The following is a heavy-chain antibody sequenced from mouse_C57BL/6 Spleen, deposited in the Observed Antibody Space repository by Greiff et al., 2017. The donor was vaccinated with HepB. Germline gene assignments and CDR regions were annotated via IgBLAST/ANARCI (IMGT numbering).Heavy chain of an antibody. V-gene: IGHV1-64*01. Sequence: VQLQQPGAELVKPGASVKLSCKASGYTFTSYWMHWVKQRPGQGLEWIGMIHPNSGSTNYNEKFKSKATLTVDKSSSTAYMQLSSLTSEDSAVYYCARHYYGRSYYYFDYWGQGTTLTVSS. CDR3: ARHYYGRSYYYFDY. CDR1: GYTFTSYW. J-gene: IGHJ2*01. CDR2: IHPNSGST. D-gene: IGHD1-1*01.